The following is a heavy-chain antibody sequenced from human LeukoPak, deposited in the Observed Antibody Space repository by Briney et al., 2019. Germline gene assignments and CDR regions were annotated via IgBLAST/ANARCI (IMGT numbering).Heavy chain of an antibody. CDR1: GYTFTSYG. J-gene: IGHJ4*02. V-gene: IGHV1-18*01. CDR2: ISAYNGNT. CDR3: AREGGIVVVPAAIKLRFREPQFDY. D-gene: IGHD2-2*02. Sequence: ASVKVSCKASGYTFTSYGISWVRQAPGQGLEWMGWISAYNGNTNYAQKLQGRVTMTTDTSTSTAYMELRSLRSDDTAVYYCAREGGIVVVPAAIKLRFREPQFDYWGQGTLVTVSS.